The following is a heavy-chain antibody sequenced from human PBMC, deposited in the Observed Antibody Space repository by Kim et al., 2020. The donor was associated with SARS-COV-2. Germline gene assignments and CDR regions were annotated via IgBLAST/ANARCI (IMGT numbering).Heavy chain of an antibody. CDR2: SKWYN. V-gene: IGHV6-1*01. CDR3: ARGWYFEH. J-gene: IGHJ4*02. Sequence: SKWYNDCATSVKSRITINSDTSKNQFSLQLSSVTPEDTAVYYCARGWYFEHWGQGILVSVSS.